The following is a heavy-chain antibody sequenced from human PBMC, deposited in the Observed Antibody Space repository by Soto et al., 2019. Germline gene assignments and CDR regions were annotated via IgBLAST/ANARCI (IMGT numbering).Heavy chain of an antibody. CDR2: IYTSGST. J-gene: IGHJ4*02. CDR1: GGSISYY. CDR3: ARGIVDFWSGRHYFDY. V-gene: IGHV4-4*07. D-gene: IGHD3-3*01. Sequence: LETLSLTCTVSGGSISYYWSWIRQPAGKGLEWIGRIYTSGSTNYNPSLKSRVTMSIDTSKNQFSLKLTSVTAADTAVYFCARGIVDFWSGRHYFDYWGQGTLVTVSS.